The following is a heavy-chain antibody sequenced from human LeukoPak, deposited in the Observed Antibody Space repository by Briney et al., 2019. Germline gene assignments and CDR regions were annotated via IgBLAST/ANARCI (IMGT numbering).Heavy chain of an antibody. CDR3: EKGGWVSGRGYDS. Sequence: GGSLRLSCAASGFTFSSYAMSWVRQAPGKGLEWVSAISGSGGSTYYADSVKGRFTISRDNSNNTVYLQMNSLRAEDTAVVYCEKGGWVSGRGYDSWGQGTLVTVSS. CDR1: GFTFSSYA. CDR2: ISGSGGST. D-gene: IGHD2-15*01. J-gene: IGHJ5*02. V-gene: IGHV3-23*01.